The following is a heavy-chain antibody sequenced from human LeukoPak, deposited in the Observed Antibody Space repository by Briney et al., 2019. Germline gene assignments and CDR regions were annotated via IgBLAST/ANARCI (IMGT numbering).Heavy chain of an antibody. V-gene: IGHV4-59*08. Sequence: SETLSLTCTVSGGSISSYYWSWIRQPPGKGLEWIGYIYYSGSTNYNPSLKSRVTISVDTSKNQFSLKLNSVTAADTAVYYCARQPNWFDPWGQGTLVTVSS. CDR1: GGSISSYY. CDR3: ARQPNWFDP. CDR2: IYYSGST. J-gene: IGHJ5*02.